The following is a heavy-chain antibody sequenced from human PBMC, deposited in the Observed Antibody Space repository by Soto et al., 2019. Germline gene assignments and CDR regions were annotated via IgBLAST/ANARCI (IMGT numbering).Heavy chain of an antibody. Sequence: GGSLRLSCAASGFTFSSYDMDWVRQATGKGLEWVSTIGTAGDTYYPGSVKVRFTSSSEKAKNSLYLQRNSLIDGDTAVYYCARGVTDVSMDVWGQGTTVTVSS. CDR3: ARGVTDVSMDV. D-gene: IGHD3-16*01. CDR2: IGTAGDT. J-gene: IGHJ6*02. CDR1: GFTFSSYD. V-gene: IGHV3-13*01.